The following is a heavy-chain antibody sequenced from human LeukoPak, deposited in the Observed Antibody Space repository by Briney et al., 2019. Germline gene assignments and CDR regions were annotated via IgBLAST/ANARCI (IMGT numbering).Heavy chain of an antibody. CDR2: ISGDSATT. D-gene: IGHD1-14*01. CDR3: ARDSSGNYYYYYSMDV. CDR1: GCNFGSHS. J-gene: IGHJ6*03. Sequence: GGSLRLSCAASGCNFGSHSRTWLRQAPGEGVGWVLVISGDSATTFYADSVKGRFTISGDNSKNTLYLQMNSLRVDDTAVYYCARDSSGNYYYYYSMDVWGKGTTVTVSS. V-gene: IGHV3-23*01.